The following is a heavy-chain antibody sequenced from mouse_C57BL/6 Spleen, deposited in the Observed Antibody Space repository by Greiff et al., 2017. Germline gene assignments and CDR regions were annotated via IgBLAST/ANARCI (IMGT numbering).Heavy chain of an antibody. CDR2: ISSGSSTI. J-gene: IGHJ4*01. V-gene: IGHV5-17*01. CDR1: GFTFSDYG. CDR3: AGGGLYTLAMDY. D-gene: IGHD2-1*01. Sequence: EVQGVESGGGLVKPGGSLKLSCAASGFTFSDYGMHWVRQAPEKGLEWVAYISSGSSTIYYADTVKGRFTISRDNAKNTLFLQMTRLRSEDTAVYYCAGGGLYTLAMDYWGQGTSVTVSS.